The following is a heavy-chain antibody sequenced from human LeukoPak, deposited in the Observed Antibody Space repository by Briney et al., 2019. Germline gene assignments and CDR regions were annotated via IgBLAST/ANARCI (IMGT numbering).Heavy chain of an antibody. CDR2: ISGSGDST. J-gene: IGHJ2*01. D-gene: IGHD1-26*01. CDR3: ARDRGIVGATIWYFDL. V-gene: IGHV3-23*01. Sequence: PGGSLRLSCAASGFTFSSYAMSWVRQAPGKGLEWVSAISGSGDSTYYGDSVKGRFTISRDNSKNTLYLQMNSLRAEDTAVYYCARDRGIVGATIWYFDLWGRGTLVTVSS. CDR1: GFTFSSYA.